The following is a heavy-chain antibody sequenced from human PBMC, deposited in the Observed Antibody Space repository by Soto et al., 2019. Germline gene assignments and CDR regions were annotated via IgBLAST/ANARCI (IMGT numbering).Heavy chain of an antibody. D-gene: IGHD1-7*01. CDR1: GFTFSSYA. CDR2: LSGSGGIT. CDR3: ANTGTTKMWGHLDS. J-gene: IGHJ4*02. Sequence: EVQLLESGGGLVQPGGSLRLSCAGSGFTFSSYAMSWVRQAPGKGLEWGSTLSGSGGITYYADSVKGRLIVSRDNSKNTLYLQMNSLRAEDTAVDYCANTGTTKMWGHLDSGGQGTLVTVSS. V-gene: IGHV3-23*01.